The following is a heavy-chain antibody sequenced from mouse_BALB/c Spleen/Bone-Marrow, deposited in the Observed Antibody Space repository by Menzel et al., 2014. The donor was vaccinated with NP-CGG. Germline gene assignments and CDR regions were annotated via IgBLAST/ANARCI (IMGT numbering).Heavy chain of an antibody. CDR1: GFTFISYA. D-gene: IGHD2-4*01. Sequence: EVHLVESGGGLVKPGGSLKLSYAASGFTFISYAMSWVRQTPEKRLEWVATISSGGSYTYYPDSVKGRFTISRDNAKNTLYLQMSSLRSEDTAMYYCARHGITRLLDYWGQGTTLTVSS. J-gene: IGHJ2*01. V-gene: IGHV5-9-3*01. CDR3: ARHGITRLLDY. CDR2: ISSGGSYT.